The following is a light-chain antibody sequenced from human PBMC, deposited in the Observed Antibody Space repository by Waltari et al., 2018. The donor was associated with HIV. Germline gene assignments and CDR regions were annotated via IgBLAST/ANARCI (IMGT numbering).Light chain of an antibody. V-gene: IGLV3-1*01. CDR3: RAWDRSTVV. Sequence: SYELTQPPSVSVSPGQTASITCSGDQLGDKYACWYQQTPGQSPVLLIYADSRRPSGILERLSGSKSGNTATLTIRGTQAMDEADYYCRAWDRSTVVFGGGTKLTVL. J-gene: IGLJ2*01. CDR1: QLGDKY. CDR2: ADS.